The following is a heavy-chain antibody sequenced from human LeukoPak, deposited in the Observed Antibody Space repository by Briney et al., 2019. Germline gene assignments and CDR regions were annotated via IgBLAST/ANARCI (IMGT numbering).Heavy chain of an antibody. CDR1: GGSISSGGYY. Sequence: SETLSLTCTVSGGSISSGGYYWRWIRQHPGKGLEWIGYIYYSGSTYYNPSLMSRVTISVDTSKTQFSLKLSSVTAADTAVYYCTRGLYSSSWYWFDPWGQGTLVTVSS. CDR3: TRGLYSSSWYWFDP. D-gene: IGHD6-13*01. J-gene: IGHJ5*02. CDR2: IYYSGST. V-gene: IGHV4-31*03.